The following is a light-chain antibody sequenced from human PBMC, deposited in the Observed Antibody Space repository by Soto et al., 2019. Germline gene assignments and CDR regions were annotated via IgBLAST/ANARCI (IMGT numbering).Light chain of an antibody. V-gene: IGKV1D-8*03. CDR1: QGISSY. CDR2: DAS. CDR3: QQYNGYWT. Sequence: VIWMTQSPSLLSASTGDRVTISCRMSQGISSYLARYQQKPGKAPKVLIYDASNLESGVPSRFSGSGSGAEFTLTISSLQPEDFATYVCQQYNGYWTFGQGTKVDIK. J-gene: IGKJ1*01.